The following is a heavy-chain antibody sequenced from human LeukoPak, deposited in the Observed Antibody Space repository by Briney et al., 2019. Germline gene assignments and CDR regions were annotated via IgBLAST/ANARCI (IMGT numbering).Heavy chain of an antibody. D-gene: IGHD3-22*01. CDR2: ISYDENNK. V-gene: IGHV3-30-3*01. J-gene: IGHJ4*02. CDR1: GFTFRSYA. CDR3: ARGWNSMIVVN. Sequence: GGSLRLSCIASGFTFRSYAMHWVRQAPGKGLEWVAVISYDENNKYYADYVKGRFTISRDNSKNTLYLQMNSLRAEDTAMYYCARGWNSMIVVNWGQGTLVTVSS.